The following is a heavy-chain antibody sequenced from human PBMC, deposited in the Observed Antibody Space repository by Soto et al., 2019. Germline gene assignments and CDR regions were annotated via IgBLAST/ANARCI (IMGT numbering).Heavy chain of an antibody. CDR1: GGTFSSYA. CDR3: ARDLKRYYDSSGYGYYYYGMDV. D-gene: IGHD3-22*01. Sequence: QVQLVQSGAEVKKPGSSVKVSCKASGGTFSSYAISWVRQAPGQGLEWMGGIIPIFGTANYAQKFQGRVTTTADDSTSTGYRELSSLRSEDTAVYYCARDLKRYYDSSGYGYYYYGMDVWGQGTTVTVSS. J-gene: IGHJ6*02. CDR2: IIPIFGTA. V-gene: IGHV1-69*01.